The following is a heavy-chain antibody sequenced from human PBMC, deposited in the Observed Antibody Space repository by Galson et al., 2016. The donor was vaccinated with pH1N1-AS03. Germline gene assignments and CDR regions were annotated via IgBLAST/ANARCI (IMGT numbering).Heavy chain of an antibody. Sequence: SLRLSCAASGFSFSRYAMICVRQAPAKRLQWVSGLSGPGLSAYYADSVKRRFGISSDNSKSTVYLQLMGLSVEDTAGYDCAKSMGVSGSGYNGVLDFWGQGTLVTVSS. V-gene: IGHV3-23*01. D-gene: IGHD6-19*01. CDR2: LSGPGLSA. J-gene: IGHJ4*02. CDR3: AKSMGVSGSGYNGVLDF. CDR1: GFSFSRYA.